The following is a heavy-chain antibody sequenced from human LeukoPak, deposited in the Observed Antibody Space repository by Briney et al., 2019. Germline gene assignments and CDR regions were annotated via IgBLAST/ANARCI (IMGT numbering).Heavy chain of an antibody. V-gene: IGHV5-51*01. CDR3: ARIPPDDYGSGSPRDYFDY. D-gene: IGHD3-10*01. CDR1: GYRFTSYW. J-gene: IGHJ4*02. CDR2: IYPGDSDT. Sequence: GEALKISCKGSGYRFTSYWIGWGRQMPGKGLEWMGIIYPGDSDTRYSPSFQGQVTISAAKSISTAYLQWSSLKASDTAMYYCARIPPDDYGSGSPRDYFDYWGQGTLVTVSS.